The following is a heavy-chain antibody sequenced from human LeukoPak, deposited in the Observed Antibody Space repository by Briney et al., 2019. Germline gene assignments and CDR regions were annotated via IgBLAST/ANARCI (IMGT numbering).Heavy chain of an antibody. V-gene: IGHV4-39*01. Sequence: SETLSLTCTVSGGSISSSNYYWGWVRQPPGKGLEWIGSIYYSGSTYYNPSLKSRDTISVDTSKNQFSLKLSSVTAADTAVYYCARRLSGPLDYWGQGTLVTVSS. CDR2: IYYSGST. J-gene: IGHJ4*02. D-gene: IGHD3-16*01. CDR3: ARRLSGPLDY. CDR1: GGSISSSNYY.